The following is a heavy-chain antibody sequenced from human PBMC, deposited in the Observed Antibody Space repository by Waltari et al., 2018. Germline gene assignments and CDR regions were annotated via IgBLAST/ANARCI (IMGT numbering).Heavy chain of an antibody. D-gene: IGHD3-3*01. CDR1: GLTLSGFY. Sequence: QVHLQQWGAGLLKPSETLSLTCGVYGLTLSGFYWSWIRQPPGKGLEWIGEISHSGYTTYNPSLKIRVTMSLDTSKSQFSLTLYSMTAADTAVYYCASLLLDTPPGSYYYYMDVWGKGTTVTVSS. CDR3: ASLLLDTPPGSYYYYMDV. CDR2: ISHSGYT. V-gene: IGHV4-34*02. J-gene: IGHJ6*03.